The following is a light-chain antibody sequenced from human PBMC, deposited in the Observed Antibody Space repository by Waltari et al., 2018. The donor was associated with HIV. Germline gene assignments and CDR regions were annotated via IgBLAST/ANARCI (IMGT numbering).Light chain of an antibody. Sequence: QAGLTQPPSVSKGLRQTATLTCTGNSNNVGNHGATWLQLRQGPPPQRLPYSNNDRPSGIAARLSASRSGSTASLTITGLQPEDEADYYCSAWDSSLRAQVFGGGTKLTVL. V-gene: IGLV10-54*01. CDR3: SAWDSSLRAQV. J-gene: IGLJ3*02. CDR1: SNNVGNHG. CDR2: SNN.